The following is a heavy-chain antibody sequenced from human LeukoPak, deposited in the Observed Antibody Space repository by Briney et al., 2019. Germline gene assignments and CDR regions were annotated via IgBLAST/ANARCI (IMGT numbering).Heavy chain of an antibody. CDR3: ASLPLHYYDSSAHLRLRAFDI. J-gene: IGHJ3*02. D-gene: IGHD3-22*01. V-gene: IGHV4-59*08. CDR2: IYYSGST. CDR1: GGSISSYY. Sequence: SETLSLTCTVSGGSISSYYWSWIRQPPGKGLEWIGYIYYSGSTNYNPSLKSGVTISVDTSKNQFSLKLSSVTAADTAVYYCASLPLHYYDSSAHLRLRAFDIWGQGTMVTVSA.